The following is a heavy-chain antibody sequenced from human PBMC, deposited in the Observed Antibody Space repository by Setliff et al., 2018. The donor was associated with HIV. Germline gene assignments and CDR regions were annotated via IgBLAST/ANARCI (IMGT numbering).Heavy chain of an antibody. CDR2: IYNSGST. Sequence: ASETLSLTCTVSGGSISTHYWNWIRQPPGKGLEWIGNIYNSGSTKYNPSLKSRVTLSVDTSKNQFSLKLSSVTAADTAVYYCARALGGGYGHAFDVWGQGTMVTVSS. CDR3: ARALGGGYGHAFDV. V-gene: IGHV4-59*11. J-gene: IGHJ3*01. D-gene: IGHD5-12*01. CDR1: GGSISTHY.